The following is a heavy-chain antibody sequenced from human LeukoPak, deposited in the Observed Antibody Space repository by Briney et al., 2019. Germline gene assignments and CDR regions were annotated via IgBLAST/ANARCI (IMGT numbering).Heavy chain of an antibody. CDR3: ARDVGGFGY. CDR2: IYYSGST. J-gene: IGHJ4*02. CDR1: GGSVSSGSYY. D-gene: IGHD3-16*01. V-gene: IGHV4-61*01. Sequence: PSETLSLTCTVSGGSVSSGSYYWSWIRQPPGKGLEWIGYIYYSGSTNYNPSLKSRVTISVDTSKNQFSLKLSSVTAADTAVYYCARDVGGFGYWGQGTLVTVSS.